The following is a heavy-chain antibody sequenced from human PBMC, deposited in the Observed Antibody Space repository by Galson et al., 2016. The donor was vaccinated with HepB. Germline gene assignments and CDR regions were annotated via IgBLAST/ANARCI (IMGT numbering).Heavy chain of an antibody. CDR2: INSDGSSM. CDR3: VRDIWNYGDY. J-gene: IGHJ4*02. D-gene: IGHD1-7*01. V-gene: IGHV3-74*01. Sequence: SLRLSCAASGFSFSSHWMHWVRQAPGKGLVWVSHINSDGSSMNYADSVKGRFTISRDNAKNTLYLQMNSLRAEDTAVYYCVRDIWNYGDYWGQGSLVVVSS. CDR1: GFSFSSHW.